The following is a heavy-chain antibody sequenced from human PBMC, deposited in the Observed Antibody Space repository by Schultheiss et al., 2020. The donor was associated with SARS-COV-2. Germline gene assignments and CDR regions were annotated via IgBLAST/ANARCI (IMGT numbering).Heavy chain of an antibody. CDR3: ARGISSYYYYGMDV. J-gene: IGHJ6*02. CDR1: GFTFSNYG. V-gene: IGHV3-53*01. D-gene: IGHD3-3*01. Sequence: GESLKISCAASGFTFSNYGMHWVRQAPGKGLEWVSVIYSGGSTYYADSVKGRFTISRDNSKNTLYLQMNSLRAEDTAVYYCARGISSYYYYGMDVWGQGTTVTVSS. CDR2: IYSGGST.